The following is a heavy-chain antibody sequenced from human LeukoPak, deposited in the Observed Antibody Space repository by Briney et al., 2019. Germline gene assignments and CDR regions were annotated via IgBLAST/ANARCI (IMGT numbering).Heavy chain of an antibody. D-gene: IGHD3-10*01. CDR2: VNHSGST. J-gene: IGHJ5*02. CDR3: AVHGSGSYYNEMGSNWFDP. V-gene: IGHV4-34*01. Sequence: SETLSLTCAVYGGSFSGYYWSWIRRPPGKGLEWIGEVNHSGSTNYNPSLKSRVTISVDTSKNQFSLKLSSVTAADTAVYYCAVHGSGSYYNEMGSNWFDPWGQGTLVTVSS. CDR1: GGSFSGYY.